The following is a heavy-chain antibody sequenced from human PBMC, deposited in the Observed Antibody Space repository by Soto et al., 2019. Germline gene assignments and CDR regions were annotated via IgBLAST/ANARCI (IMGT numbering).Heavy chain of an antibody. J-gene: IGHJ4*02. CDR2: ISWNRGTI. V-gene: IGHV3-9*01. CDR3: GKSKDIVVVPAAPFCDH. Sequence: EVQLLESGGGLVRPGGSRRLSCVASGFTFDDYGMHWVRQVPGKGLEWVAGISWNRGTIGYADSVRGRFTISRDNAKNSLFLQMTSLRTEDTAIYFCGKSKDIVVVPAAPFCDHWGQGIMVTVSS. CDR1: GFTFDDYG. D-gene: IGHD2-2*01.